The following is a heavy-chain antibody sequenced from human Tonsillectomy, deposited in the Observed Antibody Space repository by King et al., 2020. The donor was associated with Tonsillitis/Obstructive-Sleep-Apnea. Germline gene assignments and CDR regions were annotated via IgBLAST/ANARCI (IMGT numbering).Heavy chain of an antibody. J-gene: IGHJ3*02. D-gene: IGHD2-15*01. CDR3: AHRRANCSGGSWYGEYPRAFDI. Sequence: TLKESGPTLVKPTQTLTLTCTFSGFSLSTDGVGVGWIRQPPGKALEWLALIYWDDDKRYRSSLRSRLTITKDTSKKQVVLTMTNMDPVDTATYYCAHRRANCSGGSWYGEYPRAFDIWGQGTMVTVSS. CDR2: IYWDDDK. CDR1: GFSLSTDGVG. V-gene: IGHV2-5*02.